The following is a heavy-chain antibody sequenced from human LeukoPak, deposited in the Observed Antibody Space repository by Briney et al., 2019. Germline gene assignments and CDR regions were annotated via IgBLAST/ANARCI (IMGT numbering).Heavy chain of an antibody. D-gene: IGHD1-14*01. CDR1: GFTFSSYE. Sequence: GGSLRLSCAASGFTFSSYEMNWVRQAPGKGLEWVSYISSSGSTIYYADSVKGRFTISRDNSKNTLYLQMNSLRAEDTAVYYCARGPFGNLDYWGQGTLVTVSS. CDR3: ARGPFGNLDY. CDR2: ISSSGSTI. V-gene: IGHV3-48*03. J-gene: IGHJ4*02.